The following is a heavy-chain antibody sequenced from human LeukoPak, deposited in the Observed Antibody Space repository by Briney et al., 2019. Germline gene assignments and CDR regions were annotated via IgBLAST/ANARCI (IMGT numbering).Heavy chain of an antibody. J-gene: IGHJ4*02. CDR2: IYTSGST. D-gene: IGHD3-10*01. V-gene: IGHV4-61*02. CDR1: GGSISSGSYY. Sequence: SETLSLTCTVSGGSISSGSYYWSWIRQPAGKGLEWIGRIYTSGSTNYNPSLKSRVTISVDTSKNQFSLKLSSVTAADTAVYYCARHRHYYGSGSYYYWGQGTLVTVSS. CDR3: ARHRHYYGSGSYYY.